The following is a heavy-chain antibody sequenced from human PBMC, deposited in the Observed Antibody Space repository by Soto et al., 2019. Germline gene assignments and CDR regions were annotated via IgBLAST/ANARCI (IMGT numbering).Heavy chain of an antibody. CDR2: INHSGST. CDR3: ARPMVRGVRGNWFDP. V-gene: IGHV4-34*01. J-gene: IGHJ5*02. Sequence: SETLSLTCAVYGGSFSGYYWSWIRQPPGKGLEWIGEINHSGSTNYNPSLKSRVTISVDTSKNQFSLKLSSVTAADTAVYYCARPMVRGVRGNWFDPWGQGTLVTVSS. CDR1: GGSFSGYY. D-gene: IGHD3-10*01.